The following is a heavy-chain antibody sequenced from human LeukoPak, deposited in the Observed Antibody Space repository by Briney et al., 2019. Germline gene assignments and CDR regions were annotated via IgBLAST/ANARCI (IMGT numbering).Heavy chain of an antibody. V-gene: IGHV4-59*08. CDR2: ISDSGST. J-gene: IGHJ5*02. Sequence: SQTLSLTCAVSGASISSYSWSWIRQPPGKGLEWIGSISDSGSTNYNPSLKSRVTISVDTSKNQFSLKVTSVTAADAAVYYCARGPVFGNDRWGQGTLVTVSS. CDR1: GASISSYS. D-gene: IGHD3-16*01. CDR3: ARGPVFGNDR.